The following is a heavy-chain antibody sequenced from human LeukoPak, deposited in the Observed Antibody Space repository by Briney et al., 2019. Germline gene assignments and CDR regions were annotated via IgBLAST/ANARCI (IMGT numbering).Heavy chain of an antibody. CDR1: GFTFSSYA. CDR2: ISYDGSNK. CDR3: VKWLYFDY. Sequence: GGSLRLSCAASGFTFSSYAMHWVRQAPGKGLEWVAVISYDGSNKYYADSVKGRFTISRDNSKNTLYLQMNSLRAEDTAVYYCVKWLYFDYWGQGTLVTVSS. V-gene: IGHV3-30*04. D-gene: IGHD3-22*01. J-gene: IGHJ4*02.